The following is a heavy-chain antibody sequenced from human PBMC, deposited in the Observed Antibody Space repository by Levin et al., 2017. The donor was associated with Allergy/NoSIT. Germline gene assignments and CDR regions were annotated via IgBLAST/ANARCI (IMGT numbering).Heavy chain of an antibody. CDR2: IYTSGST. J-gene: IGHJ4*02. D-gene: IGHD5-18*01. V-gene: IGHV4-61*02. CDR1: GGSISSGSYY. CDR3: ARYSYGYVDY. Sequence: SETLSLTCTVSGGSISSGSYYWSWIRQPAGKGLEWIGRIYTSGSTNYNPSLKSRVTISVDTSKNQFSLKLSSVTAADTAVYYCARYSYGYVDYWGQGTLVTVSS.